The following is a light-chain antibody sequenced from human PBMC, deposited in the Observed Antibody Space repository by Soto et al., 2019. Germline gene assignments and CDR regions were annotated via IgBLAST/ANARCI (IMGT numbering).Light chain of an antibody. CDR3: QQYGSSLRT. CDR1: QSVSSSD. Sequence: EIVLTQSPGTLSLSPGERATLSCRASQSVSSSDLAWYQQKPGQAPRLLIYGASSRATGIPDRFSGSGSGTDFTLTISRLETEDSAVYYCQQYGSSLRTFGQGTRWIS. J-gene: IGKJ1*01. V-gene: IGKV3-20*01. CDR2: GAS.